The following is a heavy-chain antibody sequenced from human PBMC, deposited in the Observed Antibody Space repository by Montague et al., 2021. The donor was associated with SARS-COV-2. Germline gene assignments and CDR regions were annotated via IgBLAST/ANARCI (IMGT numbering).Heavy chain of an antibody. CDR1: GGSTSCYY. V-gene: IGHV4-59*01. CDR2: INHNGRT. CDR3: ARGGGNSADYYNYTMDV. J-gene: IGHJ6*02. Sequence: SETLSLSCTVTGGSTSCYYWTCIKQPPGKRLESIGYINHNGRTPYTPSLKSRATISVDTYKNQFSLKLSSVSVADTAVYYCARGGGNSADYYNYTMDVWGPGATVTVT. D-gene: IGHD4-23*01.